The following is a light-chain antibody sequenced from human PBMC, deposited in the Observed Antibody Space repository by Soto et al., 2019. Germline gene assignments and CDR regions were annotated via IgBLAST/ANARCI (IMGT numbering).Light chain of an antibody. CDR2: DAS. CDR1: QSVSSY. J-gene: IGKJ4*01. Sequence: EIVLTQSPATLSLSPAERATLSCRASQSVSSYLAWYQQKPGQAPRLLIYDASNRATGIPARFSGSGSGTDFNLTISSLEPEDFAVYYCQRRSTWPRGITFGGGTKVEIK. CDR3: QRRSTWPRGIT. V-gene: IGKV3-11*01.